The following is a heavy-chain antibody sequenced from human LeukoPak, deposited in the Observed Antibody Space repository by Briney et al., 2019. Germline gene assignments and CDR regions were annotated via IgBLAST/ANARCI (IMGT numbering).Heavy chain of an antibody. V-gene: IGHV1-18*01. CDR2: ISAYNGNT. D-gene: IGHD6-13*01. Sequence: ASVKVSCKASGYTFTSYGISWVRQAPGQGLEWMGWISAYNGNTNYAQKLQGRVTMTTDTSTNTAYMELRSLRSDDTAVYYCARLCCRPGTAGADYWGQGTLVTVSS. CDR1: GYTFTSYG. J-gene: IGHJ4*02. CDR3: ARLCCRPGTAGADY.